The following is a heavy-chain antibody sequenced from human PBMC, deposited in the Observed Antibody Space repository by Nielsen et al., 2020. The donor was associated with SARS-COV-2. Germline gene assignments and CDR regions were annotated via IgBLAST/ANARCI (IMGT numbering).Heavy chain of an antibody. CDR1: GFTFSSYG. CDR3: ARSAYSSSWYGHYYYYYMDV. D-gene: IGHD6-13*01. J-gene: IGHJ6*03. Sequence: GESLKISCAASGFTFSSYGMHWVRQAPGKGLEWVAVISYDGSNKYYADSVKGRFTISRDNSKNTLYLQMNSLRAEDTAVYYCARSAYSSSWYGHYYYYYMDVWGKGTTVTVSS. V-gene: IGHV3-30*03. CDR2: ISYDGSNK.